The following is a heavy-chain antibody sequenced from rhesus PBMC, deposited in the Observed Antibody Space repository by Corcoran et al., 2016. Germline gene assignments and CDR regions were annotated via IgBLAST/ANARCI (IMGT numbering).Heavy chain of an antibody. Sequence: QVQLQESGPGLVKPSETLSLTCAVSGASISSYWLSWIRQPPGKGLEWIGEINGNSGSTYYNPSLKSRVTISKDASKNQFSLKLSSVTAADTAVYYCARADGGLDSWGQGVVVTVSS. J-gene: IGHJ6*01. CDR2: INGNSGST. CDR1: GASISSYW. V-gene: IGHV4-80*01. CDR3: ARADGGLDS.